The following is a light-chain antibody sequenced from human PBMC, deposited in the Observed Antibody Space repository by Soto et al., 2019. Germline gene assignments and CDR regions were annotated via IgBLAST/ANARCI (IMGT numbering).Light chain of an antibody. CDR1: QSLNNR. CDR2: AIS. Sequence: DIQLTHSPSTLSSSVVDRVTITCRASQSLNNRLAWYQQKPGKAPKLLMYAISTLQSGVPSRFGGSGSGTEFTLTISSLQPDDFATYYCQQSYSTPYTFGQGTKVDI. CDR3: QQSYSTPYT. J-gene: IGKJ2*01. V-gene: IGKV1-39*01.